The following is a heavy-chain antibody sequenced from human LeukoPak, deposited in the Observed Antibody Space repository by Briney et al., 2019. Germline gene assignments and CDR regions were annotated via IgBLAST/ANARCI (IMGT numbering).Heavy chain of an antibody. CDR1: GGSISSDGYY. D-gene: IGHD5-12*01. V-gene: IGHV4-31*03. J-gene: IGHJ4*02. Sequence: PSETLSLTCSVSGGSISSDGYYWSWIRQHPGKGLEWIGYIYYSGITYYNPSLKSRVTISVDTSKNQFSLKLSSVTAADTALYYCARYSGTKRDFDYWGQGTLVTVSS. CDR3: ARYSGTKRDFDY. CDR2: IYYSGIT.